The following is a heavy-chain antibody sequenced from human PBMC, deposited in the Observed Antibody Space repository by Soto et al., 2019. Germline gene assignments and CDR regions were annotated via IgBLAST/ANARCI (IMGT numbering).Heavy chain of an antibody. CDR2: ISYDGNNK. V-gene: IGHV3-30*18. J-gene: IGHJ4*02. CDR3: AKSVYNWNDGFFDY. Sequence: QVQLVESGGGVVQPGRSLRLSCAASGFTFSTYGMHWVRQAPGKGLEWVAVISYDGNNKYYADSVKGRFTISRDSSENTLYLQMNSLRAEDTAVYYCAKSVYNWNDGFFDYWGQGPLVTVSS. D-gene: IGHD1-1*01. CDR1: GFTFSTYG.